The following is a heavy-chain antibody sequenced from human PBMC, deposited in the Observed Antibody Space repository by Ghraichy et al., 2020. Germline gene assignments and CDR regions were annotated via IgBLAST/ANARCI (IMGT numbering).Heavy chain of an antibody. CDR3: ARDPGAFMAPLTGMDV. D-gene: IGHD2-8*01. Sequence: GGSLRLSCAASGFTFSSYGMHWVRQAPGKGLEWVAVIWYDGSNKYYADSVKGRFTISRDNSKNTLYLQMNSLRAEDTAVYYCARDPGAFMAPLTGMDVWGQGTTVTVSS. CDR1: GFTFSSYG. CDR2: IWYDGSNK. J-gene: IGHJ6*02. V-gene: IGHV3-33*01.